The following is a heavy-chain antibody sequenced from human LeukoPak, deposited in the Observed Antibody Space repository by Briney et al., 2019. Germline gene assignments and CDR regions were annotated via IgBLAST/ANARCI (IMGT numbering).Heavy chain of an antibody. Sequence: GGSLRLSCVASGFTFSNFAMSWVRQAPGKGLEWVSGISASGGGTYYADSVKGRFTISRDNSKNTLYLQMNSLRAEDTAVYYCAKSGDSSRTYNWFDSWGQGTLVTVSS. D-gene: IGHD2-21*02. J-gene: IGHJ5*01. V-gene: IGHV3-23*01. CDR3: AKSGDSSRTYNWFDS. CDR1: GFTFSNFA. CDR2: ISASGGGT.